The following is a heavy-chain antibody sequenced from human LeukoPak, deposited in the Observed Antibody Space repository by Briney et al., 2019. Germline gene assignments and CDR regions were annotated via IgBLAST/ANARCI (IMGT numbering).Heavy chain of an antibody. CDR2: INHSGST. Sequence: SETLSLTCAVYGGSFSGYYWSWIRQPPGKGLEWIGEINHSGSTNYNPSLKSRVTISVDTSKNQFSLKLSSVTAADTAVYYCARDDKDIVVVPAATYYFDYWGQGTLVTVSS. V-gene: IGHV4-34*01. J-gene: IGHJ4*02. CDR1: GGSFSGYY. D-gene: IGHD2-2*01. CDR3: ARDDKDIVVVPAATYYFDY.